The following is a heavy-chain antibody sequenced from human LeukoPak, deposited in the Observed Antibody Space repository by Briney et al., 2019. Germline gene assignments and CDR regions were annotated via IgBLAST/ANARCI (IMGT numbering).Heavy chain of an antibody. CDR1: GGTFNIYA. J-gene: IGHJ6*04. Sequence: EASVRVSCEASGGTFNIYAISWVRQAPGQGREWMGGIIPIFGTANYAQKFQGRVTITADKTTRTAYMELRSLRSEDTAVYYCARDFYYGSGSYYTQGGYGMDVWGKGTTVTVSS. CDR3: ARDFYYGSGSYYTQGGYGMDV. CDR2: IIPIFGTA. D-gene: IGHD3-10*01. V-gene: IGHV1-69*06.